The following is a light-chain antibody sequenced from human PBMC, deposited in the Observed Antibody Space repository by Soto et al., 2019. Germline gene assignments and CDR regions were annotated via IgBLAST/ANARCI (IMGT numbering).Light chain of an antibody. CDR2: DVS. CDR1: QSVSSY. CDR3: HQRSNWPLT. J-gene: IGKJ4*01. Sequence: EVVLTQSPDTLSLSPGGSATLSCRARQSVSSYLAWYQQRPGQALRLLIYDVSKRATGIPARFSGSGSRTDFTLTITSLEHEDFATYFCHQRSNWPLTFGGGTKLEIK. V-gene: IGKV3-11*01.